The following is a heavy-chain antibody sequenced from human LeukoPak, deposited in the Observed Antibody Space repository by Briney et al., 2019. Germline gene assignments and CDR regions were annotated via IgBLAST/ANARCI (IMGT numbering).Heavy chain of an antibody. J-gene: IGHJ4*02. CDR1: GGSISSYY. CDR2: IYYSGST. CDR3: ARDTDGTATFDY. V-gene: IGHV4-59*01. Sequence: SETLSLTCTVSGGSISSYYWSWIRQPPGKGLEWIGYIYYSGSTNYSPSLKSRVTISVDTSKNQFSLKLSSVTAADTAVYYCARDTDGTATFDYWGQGTLVTVSS. D-gene: IGHD5-18*01.